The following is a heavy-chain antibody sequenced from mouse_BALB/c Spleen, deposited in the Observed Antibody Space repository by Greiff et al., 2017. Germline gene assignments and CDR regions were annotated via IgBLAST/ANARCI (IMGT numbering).Heavy chain of an antibody. Sequence: EVQLQQSGAELAKPGASVKMSCKASGYTFTSYVMHWVKQKPGQGLEWIGYINPYNDGTKYNEKFKGKATLTSDKSSSTAYMELSSLTSEDSAVYYCARENYGSTYAMDYWGQGTSVTVSS. J-gene: IGHJ4*01. V-gene: IGHV1-14*01. D-gene: IGHD1-1*01. CDR3: ARENYGSTYAMDY. CDR1: GYTFTSYV. CDR2: INPYNDGT.